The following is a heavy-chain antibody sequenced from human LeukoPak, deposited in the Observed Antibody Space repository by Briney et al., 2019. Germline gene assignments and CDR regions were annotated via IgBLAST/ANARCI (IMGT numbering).Heavy chain of an antibody. Sequence: GGSLRLSCAASGFTFSSYGMSWVRQAPGKGLEWVSAISGSGGSTYYADSVKGRFTISRDNSKNTLYLQMNSLRAEDTVVYYCAKDLYCSSTSCPPVPDYWGQGTLVTVSS. V-gene: IGHV3-23*01. CDR1: GFTFSSYG. CDR3: AKDLYCSSTSCPPVPDY. J-gene: IGHJ4*02. CDR2: ISGSGGST. D-gene: IGHD2-2*01.